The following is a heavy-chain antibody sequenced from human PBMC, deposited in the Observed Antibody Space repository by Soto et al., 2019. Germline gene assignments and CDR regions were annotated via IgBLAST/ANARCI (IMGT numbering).Heavy chain of an antibody. V-gene: IGHV3-30-3*01. CDR1: GFTFSSYA. J-gene: IGHJ4*02. CDR3: ATVGIAAAGTSTYYYDSSGPLYDY. Sequence: HPGGSLRLSCAASGFTFSSYAMHWVRQAPGKGLEWVAVISYDGSNKYYADSVKGRFTISRDNSKNTLYLQMNSLRAEDTAVYYCATVGIAAAGTSTYYYDSSGPLYDYWGQGTLVTVSS. CDR2: ISYDGSNK. D-gene: IGHD3-22*01.